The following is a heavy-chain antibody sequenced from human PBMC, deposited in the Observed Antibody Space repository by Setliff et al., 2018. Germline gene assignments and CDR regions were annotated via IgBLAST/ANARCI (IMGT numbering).Heavy chain of an antibody. CDR2: IYTSGST. CDR1: GGSISTYNYY. CDR3: ARDQTLREVWFDP. V-gene: IGHV4-4*07. D-gene: IGHD3-16*01. J-gene: IGHJ5*02. Sequence: PSETLSLTCTVSGGSISTYNYYWSWIRQPAGKGLEWIGRIYTSGSTNYNPSLKSRVTMSVDTSKNQFSLKLSSVTAADTAVYYCARDQTLREVWFDPWGQGTLVTVSS.